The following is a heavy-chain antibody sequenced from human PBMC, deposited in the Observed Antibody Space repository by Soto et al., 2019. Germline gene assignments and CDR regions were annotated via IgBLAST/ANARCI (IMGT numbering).Heavy chain of an antibody. CDR2: IYYSGST. D-gene: IGHD3-10*01. CDR1: GGYISSGGHY. CDR3: ATTSYYGSGSYGLDY. Sequence: SETLSLTCTVSGGYISSGGHYWSWIRQNPGKGLEWIGYIYYSGSTYYNPSLKSRVSISVDTSKNQFSLKLRPVIAADTAVYYCATTSYYGSGSYGLDYWGQGTLVTVCS. J-gene: IGHJ4*02. V-gene: IGHV4-31*03.